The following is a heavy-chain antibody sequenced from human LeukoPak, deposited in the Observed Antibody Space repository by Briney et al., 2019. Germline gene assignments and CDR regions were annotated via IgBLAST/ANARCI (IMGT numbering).Heavy chain of an antibody. Sequence: ASVKVSCKASGYTFTSYDINWVRQATGQGLEWMGWMNPNSGNTGYAQKFQGRVTITRNTSISTAYMELNSLRSEDTAVYYCARGYCSSTSCYPQDYWGQGTLVTVSS. J-gene: IGHJ4*02. CDR3: ARGYCSSTSCYPQDY. V-gene: IGHV1-8*03. CDR1: GYTFTSYD. D-gene: IGHD2-2*01. CDR2: MNPNSGNT.